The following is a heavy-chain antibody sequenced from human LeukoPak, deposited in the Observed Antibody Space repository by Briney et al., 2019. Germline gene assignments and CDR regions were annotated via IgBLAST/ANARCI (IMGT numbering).Heavy chain of an antibody. CDR2: ISAYNGNT. CDR3: ARAAAVGYYYMDV. V-gene: IGHV1-18*01. CDR1: CYTFTSYG. Sequence: ASVKVSCKASCYTFTSYGIRWVRQAPGQGLEWMGWISAYNGNTNYAQKLQGRVTMTTDTSTSTAYMELRSLRSDDTAVYYCARAAAVGYYYMDVWGKGTTVTVSS. D-gene: IGHD4-23*01. J-gene: IGHJ6*03.